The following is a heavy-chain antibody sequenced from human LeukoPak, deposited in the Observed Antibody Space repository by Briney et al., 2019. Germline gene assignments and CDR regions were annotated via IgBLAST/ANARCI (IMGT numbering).Heavy chain of an antibody. V-gene: IGHV3-30*03. CDR3: ARKYRSSTSCLFDC. CDR1: GFTFNTYV. Sequence: GGSLRLSCVASGFTFNTYVMYWVRQAPGKGLEWVAVISSDVTNTYYGDSVKGRFTVSRDNSKNSLYLQMNSLRAEDTAVYYCARKYRSSTSCLFDCWGQGTLVTVSS. CDR2: ISSDVTNT. D-gene: IGHD2-2*01. J-gene: IGHJ4*02.